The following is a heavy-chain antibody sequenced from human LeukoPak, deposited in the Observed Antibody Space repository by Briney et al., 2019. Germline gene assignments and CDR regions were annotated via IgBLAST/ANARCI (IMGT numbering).Heavy chain of an antibody. Sequence: AESLQISCKGSGYSFTSCCIGWGGQLPGERLEGMGIIYPGDSDTRYSPSFQGQVTISADKSISTAYLQWSSLKASDTAMYYCARSSSSWRVGYWGQGTLVTVSS. D-gene: IGHD6-13*01. CDR3: ARSSSSWRVGY. CDR2: IYPGDSDT. V-gene: IGHV5-51*01. J-gene: IGHJ4*02. CDR1: GYSFTSCC.